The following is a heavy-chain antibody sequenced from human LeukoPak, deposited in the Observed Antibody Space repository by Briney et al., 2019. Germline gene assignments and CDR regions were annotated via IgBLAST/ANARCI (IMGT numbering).Heavy chain of an antibody. Sequence: ASVKVSCKASGYTFTSYYMHWVRQAPGQGLEWMGIINPSGGSTSYAQKFQGRVTMTRDTSTSTVYMELSSLRSEGTAVYYCARRGVDGGGYYDSSGYHFDYWGQGTLVTVSS. D-gene: IGHD3-22*01. CDR3: ARRGVDGGGYYDSSGYHFDY. J-gene: IGHJ4*02. V-gene: IGHV1-46*01. CDR1: GYTFTSYY. CDR2: INPSGGST.